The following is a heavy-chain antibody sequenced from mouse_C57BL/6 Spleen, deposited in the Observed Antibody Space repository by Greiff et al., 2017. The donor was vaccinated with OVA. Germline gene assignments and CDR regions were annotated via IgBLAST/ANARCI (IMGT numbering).Heavy chain of an antibody. Sequence: VQLQQSGAELVRPGASVKLSCTASGFNIKDDYMHWVKQRPEQGLEWIGWLDPENGDTEYASKFQGKATITADTSSNPAYLQLSSRTSEDTAVYYCTTGYGDAMDYWGQGTSVTVSS. CDR3: TTGYGDAMDY. CDR1: GFNIKDDY. V-gene: IGHV14-4*01. D-gene: IGHD2-2*01. J-gene: IGHJ4*01. CDR2: LDPENGDT.